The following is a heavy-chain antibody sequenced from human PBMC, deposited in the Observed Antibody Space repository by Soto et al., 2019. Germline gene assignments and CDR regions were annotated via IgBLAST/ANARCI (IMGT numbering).Heavy chain of an antibody. J-gene: IGHJ6*02. CDR2: IDPTESHT. CDR3: ARCAVGEYVLDV. CDR1: GYKFTNYW. Sequence: LGDSLKISCKGSGYKFTNYWIIWVRQMPGKGLEWMGKIDPTESHTKYSPSFQGHVTISVDKSITTAYLQWNSLKASDTAIYYCARCAVGEYVLDVWGQGTTVTVSS. V-gene: IGHV5-10-1*01. D-gene: IGHD1-26*01.